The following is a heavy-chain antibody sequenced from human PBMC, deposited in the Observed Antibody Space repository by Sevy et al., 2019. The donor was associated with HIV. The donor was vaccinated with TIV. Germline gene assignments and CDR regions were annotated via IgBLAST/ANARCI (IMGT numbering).Heavy chain of an antibody. CDR1: GFTFSSYS. CDR3: ARDKKYSSGWGYFDY. J-gene: IGHJ4*02. Sequence: GGSLRLSCAASGFTFSSYSMNWVRQAPGKGLEWVSYISSSSTIYYADSVKGRFTISRDNAKNSLYLQMNSLRDEDTAVYYCARDKKYSSGWGYFDYWGQGTLVTVSS. D-gene: IGHD6-19*01. V-gene: IGHV3-48*02. CDR2: ISSSSTI.